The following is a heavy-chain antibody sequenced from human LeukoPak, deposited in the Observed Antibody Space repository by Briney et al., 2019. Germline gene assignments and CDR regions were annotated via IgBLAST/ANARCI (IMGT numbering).Heavy chain of an antibody. CDR3: AREVEYYYDSSGYYHY. V-gene: IGHV3-7*04. Sequence: GGSLRLSCAASGFTFSSYWMSWVRQAPGKGLEWVANIKQDGSEEYYVDSVKGRFTISRDNAKNSLYLQMNSLRAEDTAVYYCAREVEYYYDSSGYYHYWGQGTLVTVSS. CDR2: IKQDGSEE. CDR1: GFTFSSYW. D-gene: IGHD3-22*01. J-gene: IGHJ4*02.